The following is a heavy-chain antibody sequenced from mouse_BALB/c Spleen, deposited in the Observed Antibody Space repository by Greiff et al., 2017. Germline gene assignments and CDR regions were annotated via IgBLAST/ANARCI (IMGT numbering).Heavy chain of an antibody. D-gene: IGHD2-1*01. CDR1: GFNIKDSY. CDR3: AKDDNYGGAMDY. V-gene: IGHV14-3*02. J-gene: IGHJ4*01. CDR2: IDPANGNT. Sequence: VQLQQSGAELVKPGASVKLSCTASGFNIKDSYMHWVKQRPEQGLEWIGRIDPANGNTKYDPKFQGKATITADTSSNTAYLQLSSLTSEDTAVYYGAKDDNYGGAMDYWGQGTSVTVSS.